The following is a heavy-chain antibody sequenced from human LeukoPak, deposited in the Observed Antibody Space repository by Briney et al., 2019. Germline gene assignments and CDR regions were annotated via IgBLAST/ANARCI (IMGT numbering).Heavy chain of an antibody. CDR1: GGSISSGGYS. Sequence: PSETLSLTCAVSGGSISSGGYSWSWIRQPPGKGLEWIGYIYHSGSTYYNPSLKSRVTISVDKSKNQFSLKLSSVTAADTAVYYCARDNRRKGFDYWGQGTLVTVSS. CDR2: IYHSGST. CDR3: ARDNRRKGFDY. D-gene: IGHD1-14*01. V-gene: IGHV4-30-2*01. J-gene: IGHJ4*02.